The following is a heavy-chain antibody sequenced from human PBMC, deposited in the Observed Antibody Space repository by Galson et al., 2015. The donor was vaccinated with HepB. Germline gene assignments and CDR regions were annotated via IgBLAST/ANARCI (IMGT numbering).Heavy chain of an antibody. V-gene: IGHV3-48*01. CDR2: IRSSTSTV. Sequence: SLRLSCAASGFTFNTYSMNWVRQAPGKGLEWISYIRSSTSTVWYADSVKGRFTISGDNAKNSLYLQMNSLSAEDTAVYFCARDWAYGFDVWGQGTMVTVSS. CDR3: ARDWAYGFDV. D-gene: IGHD3-16*01. J-gene: IGHJ3*01. CDR1: GFTFNTYS.